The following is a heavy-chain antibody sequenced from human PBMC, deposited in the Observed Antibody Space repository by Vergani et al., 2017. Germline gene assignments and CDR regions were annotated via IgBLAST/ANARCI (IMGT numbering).Heavy chain of an antibody. J-gene: IGHJ6*03. V-gene: IGHV3-21*01. CDR3: AGTPGYWSSTSCYYMDA. D-gene: IGHD2-2*03. Sequence: EVQLVESGGGLVKPGGSLRLSCAASGFTFSGYSMNWVRQAPGKGLEWVSSISSSSSYIYYADSVKGRFTISRDNAKNSLYLQMNSLRAEDTAVYYCAGTPGYWSSTSCYYMDAWGKGTTVTVSS. CDR2: ISSSSSYI. CDR1: GFTFSGYS.